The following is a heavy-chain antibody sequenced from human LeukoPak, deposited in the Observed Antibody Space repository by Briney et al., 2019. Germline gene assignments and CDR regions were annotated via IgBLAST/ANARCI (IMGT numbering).Heavy chain of an antibody. V-gene: IGHV4-39*01. CDR2: IYYSGST. CDR1: GCTLTNCTLS. Sequence: SETLCLTCAASGCTLTNCTLSWGWIRQPPGKGLEWIGIIYYSGSTYYNPSLKGRVTISVDTSKNQFSLKLSSVTAADTAVYYCARAFGARYFDLWGRGTLVTVSS. CDR3: ARAFGARYFDL. D-gene: IGHD3-10*01. J-gene: IGHJ2*01.